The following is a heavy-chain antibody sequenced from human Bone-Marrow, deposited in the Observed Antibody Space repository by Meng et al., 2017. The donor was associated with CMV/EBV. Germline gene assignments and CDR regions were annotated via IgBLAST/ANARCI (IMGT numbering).Heavy chain of an antibody. CDR2: IYYSGST. CDR1: GGSVSSGSYY. Sequence: SETLSLTCTVSGGSVSSGSYYWSWIRQPPGKGLEWIGYIYYSGSTNYNPSLKSRVTISVDTSKNQFPLKLSSVTAADTAVYYCAREVVVVPAAISWFDPWGQGTLVTVSS. V-gene: IGHV4-61*01. D-gene: IGHD2-2*02. J-gene: IGHJ5*02. CDR3: AREVVVVPAAISWFDP.